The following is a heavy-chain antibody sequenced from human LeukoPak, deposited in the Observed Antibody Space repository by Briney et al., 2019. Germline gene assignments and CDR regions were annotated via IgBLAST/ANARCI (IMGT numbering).Heavy chain of an antibody. Sequence: ASVKVSCKASGYTFTSYGISWVRQAPGQGLEWMGWISAYSGNTNYAQKLQGRVTMTTDTSTSTAYMELRSLRSDDTAVYYCARDPYYYDSSVVFDYWGQGTLVTVSS. CDR3: ARDPYYYDSSVVFDY. J-gene: IGHJ4*02. D-gene: IGHD3-22*01. CDR2: ISAYSGNT. V-gene: IGHV1-18*01. CDR1: GYTFTSYG.